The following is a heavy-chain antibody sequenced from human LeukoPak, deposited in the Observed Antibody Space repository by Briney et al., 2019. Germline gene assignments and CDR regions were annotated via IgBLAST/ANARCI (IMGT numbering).Heavy chain of an antibody. J-gene: IGHJ4*02. D-gene: IGHD5-18*01. V-gene: IGHV1-2*02. CDR2: INPNSGGT. CDR3: ARDRGGYSYGCFDY. CDR1: GYTFTGYY. Sequence: ASVKVSCKASGYTFTGYYMHWVRQAPGQGLEWMGWINPNSGGTNYAQKFQGRVTMTRDTSISTAYTELSRLRSDDTAVYYCARDRGGYSYGCFDYWGQGTLVTVSP.